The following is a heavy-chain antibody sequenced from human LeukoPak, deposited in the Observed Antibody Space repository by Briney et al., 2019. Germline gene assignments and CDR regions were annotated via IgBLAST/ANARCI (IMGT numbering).Heavy chain of an antibody. CDR1: GGSITTTSYY. D-gene: IGHD2-15*01. Sequence: SETLSLTCSGSGGSITTTSYYWGRIRQSPGKGLEWIGNIQNSVTNFYNPSLRSRVTMYVDTSKNEVSLNLYSVTAADPAVYYCARFIGYCSVYSIPGLGSWGQGTLVTVSS. V-gene: IGHV4-39*01. J-gene: IGHJ5*02. CDR3: ARFIGYCSVYSIPGLGS. CDR2: IQNSVTN.